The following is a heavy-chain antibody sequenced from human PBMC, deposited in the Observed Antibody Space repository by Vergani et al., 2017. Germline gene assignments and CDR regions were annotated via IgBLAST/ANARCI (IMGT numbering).Heavy chain of an antibody. CDR3: ARGQGMYDFWSGYRPRHQSGRCWFDP. CDR1: GGSFSGYY. CDR2: INHSGST. D-gene: IGHD3-3*01. Sequence: QVQLQQWGAGLLKTSETLSLTCAVYGGSFSGYYWSWIRQPPGKGLEWIGEINHSGSTNYNPSLKSRVTISVDTSKNQFSLKLSSVTAADTAVYYCARGQGMYDFWSGYRPRHQSGRCWFDPWVQGTLVTVSS. J-gene: IGHJ5*02. V-gene: IGHV4-34*01.